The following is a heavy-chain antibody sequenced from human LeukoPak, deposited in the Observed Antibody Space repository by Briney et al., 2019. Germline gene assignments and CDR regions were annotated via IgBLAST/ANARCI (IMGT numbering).Heavy chain of an antibody. CDR3: ASTSPRIVVVPAASGSDAFDI. J-gene: IGHJ3*02. V-gene: IGHV4-39*07. CDR1: GCSISSSSYY. D-gene: IGHD2-2*01. CDR2: IYYSGST. Sequence: SETLSLTCTVSGCSISSSSYYWGWIRQPPGKGLEWIGSIYYSGSTYYNPSLKSRVTISVDTSKNQFSLKLSSVTAADTAVYYCASTSPRIVVVPAASGSDAFDIWGQGTMVTVSS.